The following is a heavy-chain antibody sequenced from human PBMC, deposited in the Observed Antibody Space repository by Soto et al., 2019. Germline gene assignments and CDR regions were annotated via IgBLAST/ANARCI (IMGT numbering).Heavy chain of an antibody. D-gene: IGHD3-16*01. CDR1: SGSFSGYY. Sequence: QVQLQQWGAGLLKPSETLSLTCAVYSGSFSGYYWSWIRQPPGKGLEWIGELYQGLSIIYNPSLESRVTISGDSSKNQFSLKLRSVTAADKAVYYCARHWGYFFDYWGQGTLVTVSS. J-gene: IGHJ4*02. V-gene: IGHV4-34*01. CDR2: LYQGLSI. CDR3: ARHWGYFFDY.